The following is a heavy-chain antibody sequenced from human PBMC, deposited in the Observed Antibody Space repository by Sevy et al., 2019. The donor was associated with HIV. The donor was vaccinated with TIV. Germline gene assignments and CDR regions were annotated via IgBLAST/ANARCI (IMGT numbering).Heavy chain of an antibody. CDR3: ARVGATTGALTH. Sequence: GGSLRLSCSASGFSFSAFTMNWVRQAPGKGLEWVASINGNSRYIYYAESVRGRFTISRDNAQNSVYLQMNSLGAEDTAVYFCARVGATTGALTHWGQGTLVTVSS. V-gene: IGHV3-21*01. D-gene: IGHD1-26*01. CDR2: INGNSRYI. J-gene: IGHJ4*02. CDR1: GFSFSAFT.